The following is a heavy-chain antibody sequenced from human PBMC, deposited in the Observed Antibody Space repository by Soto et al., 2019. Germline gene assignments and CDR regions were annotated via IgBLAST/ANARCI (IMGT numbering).Heavy chain of an antibody. CDR1: GFTFSDYG. CDR3: ARDVLPDCGDECFWRALDV. CDR2: IWFDGSNK. D-gene: IGHD2-21*01. V-gene: IGHV3-33*01. J-gene: IGHJ3*01. Sequence: QVQLVESGGGVVQPGRSLRLSCAASGFTFSDYGLYWVRQAPGQGLEWVAVIWFDGSNKYHADSVKGRFTISRDNSKSTLCLQMNSLRAEDTAVYYCARDVLPDCGDECFWRALDVWGQGTVVTVSS.